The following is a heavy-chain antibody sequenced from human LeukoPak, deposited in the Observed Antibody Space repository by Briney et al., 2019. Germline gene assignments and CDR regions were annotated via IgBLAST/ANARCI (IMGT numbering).Heavy chain of an antibody. Sequence: GSLRLSCAGSGFTFSSYGMSWVRQAPGKGLEWVSAISGSGGSTYYADSVKGRFTISRDNSKNTLYLQMNSLRAEDTAVYYCARERKGYSYGTAFDYWGQGTLVTVSS. V-gene: IGHV3-23*01. D-gene: IGHD5-18*01. J-gene: IGHJ4*02. CDR2: ISGSGGST. CDR1: GFTFSSYG. CDR3: ARERKGYSYGTAFDY.